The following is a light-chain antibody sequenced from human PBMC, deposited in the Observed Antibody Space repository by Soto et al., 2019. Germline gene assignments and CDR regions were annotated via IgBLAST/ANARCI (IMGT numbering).Light chain of an antibody. V-gene: IGKV3-20*01. CDR3: QQYGTSPPWT. J-gene: IGKJ1*01. CDR2: GAS. CDR1: QSVSRSS. Sequence: EIVLTQSPGSLSLSPGERATLSCRASQSVSRSSLAWYQQKPGQAPRLLIYGASSRATGIPDRFSGSGSGTDFTLTISRLEPEDFAVYYCQQYGTSPPWTFGQGTKVEIK.